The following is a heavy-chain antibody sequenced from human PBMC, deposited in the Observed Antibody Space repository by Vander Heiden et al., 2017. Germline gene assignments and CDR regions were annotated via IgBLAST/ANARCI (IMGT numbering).Heavy chain of an antibody. J-gene: IGHJ4*02. D-gene: IGHD6-25*01. CDR2: IGPDGSQK. CDR1: GFTFSTYW. CDR3: ARPRRDGYNEEY. V-gene: IGHV3-7*01. Sequence: EAQLVESGGDLVQPGGSLRLSCAASGFTFSTYWMSWVRQAPGKGLEWVANIGPDGSQKFYVDSVKGRFTISRDNAKNSLYLQMNSLKAEDTALYYRARPRRDGYNEEYWGQGTLVTVSS.